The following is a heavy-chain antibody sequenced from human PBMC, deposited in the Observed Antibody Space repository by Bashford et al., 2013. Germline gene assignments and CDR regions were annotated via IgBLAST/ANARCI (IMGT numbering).Heavy chain of an antibody. CDR2: ISSSSSYI. J-gene: IGHJ6*02. Sequence: GGSLRLSCAASGFTFSSYSMNWVRQAPGKGLEWVSSISSSSSYIYYADSVKGRFTISRDNAKNSLYLQMNSLRAEDTAVYYCARDMGFALRGNQAYFYAMDVWGQGTTVTVSS. D-gene: IGHD3-10*01. CDR3: ARDMGFALRGNQAYFYAMDV. V-gene: IGHV3-21*01. CDR1: GFTFSSYS.